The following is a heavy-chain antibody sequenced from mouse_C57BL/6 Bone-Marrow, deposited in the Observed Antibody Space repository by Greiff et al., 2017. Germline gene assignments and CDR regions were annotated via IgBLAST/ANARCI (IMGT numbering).Heavy chain of an antibody. CDR3: ARGIYYDYDEPFYYAMDY. CDR1: GYTFTSYW. D-gene: IGHD2-4*01. Sequence: VQLQQPGAELVRPGSSVKLSCKASGYTFTSYWMDWVKQRPGQGLEWIGNIYPSDSETHYNQKFKDKATLTVDKSSSTAYMHLSSLTSEDSAVYYCARGIYYDYDEPFYYAMDYWGQGTSVTVSS. V-gene: IGHV1-61*01. CDR2: IYPSDSET. J-gene: IGHJ4*01.